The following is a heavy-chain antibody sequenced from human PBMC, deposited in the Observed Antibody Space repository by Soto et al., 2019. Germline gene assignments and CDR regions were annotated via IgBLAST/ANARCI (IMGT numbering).Heavy chain of an antibody. CDR1: GYTFTNYY. V-gene: IGHV1-46*01. CDR3: ARSAPYDY. Sequence: QVQLMQSGAEVKKPGASVRVSCKASGYTFTNYYVHWVRQAPGQGLEWMGFINPNAGSTTYAQKFQGRFTVTTDTSTRPVYMQLSSLRSEATAVFYCARSAPYDYWGQGTLVPVSS. CDR2: INPNAGST. J-gene: IGHJ4*02.